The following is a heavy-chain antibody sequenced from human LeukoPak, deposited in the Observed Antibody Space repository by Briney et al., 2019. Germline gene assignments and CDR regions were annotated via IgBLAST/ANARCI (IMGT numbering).Heavy chain of an antibody. CDR3: ARDRGMTT. CDR1: GFTFSSYA. CDR2: IYSGGST. V-gene: IGHV3-53*01. Sequence: GGSLRHSCAASGFTFSSYAMSWVRQAPGKGLEWVSVIYSGGSTYYADSVKGRFTISRDNSKNTLYLQMNSLRAEDTAVYYCARDRGMTTWGQGTLVTVSS. D-gene: IGHD1-14*01. J-gene: IGHJ5*02.